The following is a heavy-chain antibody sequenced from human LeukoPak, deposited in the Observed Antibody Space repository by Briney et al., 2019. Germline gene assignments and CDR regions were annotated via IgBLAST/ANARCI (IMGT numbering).Heavy chain of an antibody. V-gene: IGHV5-51*01. J-gene: IGHJ4*02. CDR2: IFPGDSDT. Sequence: GESLKISCKTSGYSFSNYWIGWVRQMPGKGLEWVAIIFPGDSDTRYSPSFRGQVTISADKSISTAYLQWSSLQASDTAMYYCARRPEYYFDYWGQGALVTVSS. CDR1: GYSFSNYW. CDR3: ARRPEYYFDY.